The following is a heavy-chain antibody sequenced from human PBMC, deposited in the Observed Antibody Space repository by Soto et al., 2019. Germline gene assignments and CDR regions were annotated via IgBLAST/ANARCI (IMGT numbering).Heavy chain of an antibody. D-gene: IGHD2-15*01. V-gene: IGHV3-33*01. CDR2: IWYDGSNK. J-gene: IGHJ6*03. CDR3: ARDFGGCSGGSCYYYYYYMDV. CDR1: GFTFSSYG. Sequence: GGSLRLSCAASGFTFSSYGMHWVRQAPGKGLEWVAVIWYDGSNKYYADSVKGRFTISRDNSKNKLYLQMNSLRAEDTAVYYCARDFGGCSGGSCYYYYYYMDVWGKGTTVTVSS.